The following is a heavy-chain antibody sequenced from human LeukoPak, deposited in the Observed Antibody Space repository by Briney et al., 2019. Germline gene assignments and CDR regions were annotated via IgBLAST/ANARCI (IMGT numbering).Heavy chain of an antibody. CDR2: IYYSGST. D-gene: IGHD3/OR15-3a*01. CDR1: GGSISSHY. CDR3: ARRTGYLNYYYYYYMDV. Sequence: SETLSLTCTVSGGSISSHYWSWIRQPPGKGLEWIGYIYYSGSTNYNPSLKSRVTISVDTSRNQFSLKLSSVTAADSAVYYCARRTGYLNYYYYYYMDVWGQGTTVTVSS. J-gene: IGHJ6*03. V-gene: IGHV4-59*11.